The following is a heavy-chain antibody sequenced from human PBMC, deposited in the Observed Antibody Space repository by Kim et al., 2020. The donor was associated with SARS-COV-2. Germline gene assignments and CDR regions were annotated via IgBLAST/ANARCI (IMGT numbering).Heavy chain of an antibody. D-gene: IGHD3-10*01. CDR2: ISAYNGNT. CDR1: GYTFTSYG. Sequence: ASVKVSCKASGYTFTSYGISWVRQAPGQGLEWMGWISAYNGNTNYAQKLQGRVTMTTDTSTSTAYMELRSLRSDDTAVYYCARPLWENYYGSGSYPLTSGMDVWGQGTTVTVSS. CDR3: ARPLWENYYGSGSYPLTSGMDV. J-gene: IGHJ6*02. V-gene: IGHV1-18*01.